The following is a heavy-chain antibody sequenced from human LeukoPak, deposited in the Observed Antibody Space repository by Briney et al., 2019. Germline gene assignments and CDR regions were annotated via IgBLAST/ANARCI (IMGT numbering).Heavy chain of an antibody. V-gene: IGHV3-30*02. Sequence: PGGSLRLSCAASGFTFSSYAMHRVRQAPGKGLEWVAVIPYDGSNKYYADSVKGRFTISRDNSKNTLYLQMNSLRAEDTAVYYCAKEDSSGLDYWGQGTLVTVSS. CDR1: GFTFSSYA. CDR2: IPYDGSNK. D-gene: IGHD6-19*01. J-gene: IGHJ4*02. CDR3: AKEDSSGLDY.